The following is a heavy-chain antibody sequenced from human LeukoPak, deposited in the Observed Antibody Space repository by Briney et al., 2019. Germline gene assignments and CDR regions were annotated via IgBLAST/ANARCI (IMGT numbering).Heavy chain of an antibody. J-gene: IGHJ4*02. CDR2: VHYSGST. D-gene: IGHD3-22*01. CDR1: DVSFTDYF. V-gene: IGHV4-59*08. Sequence: PSETLSLTCTVSDVSFTDYFWSWIRQPPGKGLEWIAHVHYSGSTKSSPSLRSRVTTSVDTSKKQFSLRLSSVTAADAAVYYCARHDNSGYYSLFYWGRGTLVTVSS. CDR3: ARHDNSGYYSLFY.